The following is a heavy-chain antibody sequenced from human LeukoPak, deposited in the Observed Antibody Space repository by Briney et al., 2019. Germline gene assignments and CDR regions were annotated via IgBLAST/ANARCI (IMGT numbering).Heavy chain of an antibody. CDR2: INPNSGDT. Sequence: GASVKVSCKASGYTFTGCYMHWVRQAPGQGFEWMGWINPNSGDTNYAQKFQGRVTMTRDTSISTAHMELSRLRSDDTAVYYCARANPLYCSSTTCLFDYWGQGTLVTVS. D-gene: IGHD2-2*01. J-gene: IGHJ4*02. V-gene: IGHV1-2*02. CDR1: GYTFTGCY. CDR3: ARANPLYCSSTTCLFDY.